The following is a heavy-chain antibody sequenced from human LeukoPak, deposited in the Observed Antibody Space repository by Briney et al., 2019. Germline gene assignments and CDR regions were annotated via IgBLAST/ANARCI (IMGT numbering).Heavy chain of an antibody. J-gene: IGHJ6*02. V-gene: IGHV3-11*01. D-gene: IGHD1-26*01. CDR3: ARDFHSGSYTFYYYYGMDV. CDR2: GRTT. Sequence: GRTTYYADSVKGRFTISRDNAKNSLYLQMNSLRAEDTAVYYCARDFHSGSYTFYYYYGMDVWGQGTTVTVSS.